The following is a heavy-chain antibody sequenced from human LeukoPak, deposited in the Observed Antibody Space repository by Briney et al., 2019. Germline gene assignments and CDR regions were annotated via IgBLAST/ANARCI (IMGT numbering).Heavy chain of an antibody. V-gene: IGHV1-46*01. CDR2: INPSGGST. CDR1: GYTFTSYY. D-gene: IGHD3-22*01. J-gene: IGHJ4*02. CDR3: ARGSINYNSGGYYDNPPLDY. Sequence: ASEKVSCKASGYTFTSYYMNWVRRAPGQGLEWMGMINPSGGSTSYAQKFQGRVTMTRDTSTSTVYMELSSLRSEDTAVYYCARGSINYNSGGYYDNPPLDYWGQGTLVTVSS.